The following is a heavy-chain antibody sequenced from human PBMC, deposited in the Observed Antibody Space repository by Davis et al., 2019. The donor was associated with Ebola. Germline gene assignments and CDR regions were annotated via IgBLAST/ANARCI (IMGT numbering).Heavy chain of an antibody. CDR3: VREVWFSFDH. CDR2: IPPGGSGT. V-gene: IGHV3-11*04. J-gene: IGHJ5*02. CDR1: GFTFGDHY. D-gene: IGHD2-21*01. Sequence: PGGSLRLSCAASGFTFGDHYMSWVRQAPGKGLDWVSKIPPGGSGTQYADAVQGRFSFSRDNAKNTLYLQMNSLRAEDTAVYYCVREVWFSFDHWGQGTLVTVSS.